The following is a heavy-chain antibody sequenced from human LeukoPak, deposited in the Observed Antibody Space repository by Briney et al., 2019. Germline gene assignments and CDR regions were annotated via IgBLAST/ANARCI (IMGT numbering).Heavy chain of an antibody. D-gene: IGHD5-12*01. Sequence: PSETLSLTCTVSGGSISSYHWSWIRQPPGKGLEWIGFIYYSGSTIYNPSLKSRVIISVDTSKNQISLKLSSVTAADTAVYYCARGNSGYDYAFDIWGQGTMVSVSS. J-gene: IGHJ3*02. CDR3: ARGNSGYDYAFDI. CDR2: IYYSGST. V-gene: IGHV4-59*01. CDR1: GGSISSYH.